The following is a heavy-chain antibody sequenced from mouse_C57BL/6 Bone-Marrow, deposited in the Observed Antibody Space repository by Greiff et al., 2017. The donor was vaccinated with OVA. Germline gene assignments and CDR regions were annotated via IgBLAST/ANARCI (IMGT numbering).Heavy chain of an antibody. D-gene: IGHD1-1*01. CDR2: IRSKSNNYAT. CDR1: GFSFNTYA. J-gene: IGHJ2*01. Sequence: EVQLVESGGGLVQPKGSLKLSCAASGFSFNTYAMNWVRQAPGKGLEWVARIRSKSNNYATYYADSVKDRFTISRDDSESMLYLQMNNLKTEDTAVYYCVRQGAVVDPLDYWGQGTTLTVSS. CDR3: VRQGAVVDPLDY. V-gene: IGHV10-1*01.